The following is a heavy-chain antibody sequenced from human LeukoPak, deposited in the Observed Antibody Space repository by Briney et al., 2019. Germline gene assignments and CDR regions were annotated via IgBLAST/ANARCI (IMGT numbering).Heavy chain of an antibody. CDR2: ISSSSSYI. CDR3: ARLRGYDYVWGSYRSGDAFDI. Sequence: PGGSLRLSCAAAGFTFSSYSMNWVRQAPGKGLEWVSSISSSSSYIYYADSVKGRFTISRDNAKNSLYLQMNSLRAEDTAVYYCARLRGYDYVWGSYRSGDAFDIWGQGTMVTVSS. D-gene: IGHD3-16*02. J-gene: IGHJ3*02. CDR1: GFTFSSYS. V-gene: IGHV3-21*01.